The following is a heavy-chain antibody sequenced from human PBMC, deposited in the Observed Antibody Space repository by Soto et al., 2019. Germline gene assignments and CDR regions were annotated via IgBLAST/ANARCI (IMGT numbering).Heavy chain of an antibody. CDR2: IKPGGSDL. J-gene: IGHJ4*02. Sequence: GESLKSSCKGAGYRLDGAWIGWVRQMPGKGLEWMGIIKPGGSDLRYSPSFRGQVTISADAAVNTAFLQWNSLKASDTAMYYCARQISYICDFWGQVPPVTVSP. CDR3: ARQISYICDF. CDR1: GYRLDGAW. D-gene: IGHD1-26*01. V-gene: IGHV5-51*01.